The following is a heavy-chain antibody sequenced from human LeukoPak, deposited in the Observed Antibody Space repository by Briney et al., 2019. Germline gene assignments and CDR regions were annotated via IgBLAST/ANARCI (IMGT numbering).Heavy chain of an antibody. CDR3: ARDLKGDGYFDY. D-gene: IGHD2-21*02. Sequence: GRSLRLFYAASGFTFSSYGMHWVRQAPGKGLEWVAVIWYDGSNKYYADSVKGRFTISRDNSKNTLYLQMNSLRAEDTAVYYCARDLKGDGYFDYWGQGTLVTVSS. CDR1: GFTFSSYG. CDR2: IWYDGSNK. V-gene: IGHV3-33*01. J-gene: IGHJ4*02.